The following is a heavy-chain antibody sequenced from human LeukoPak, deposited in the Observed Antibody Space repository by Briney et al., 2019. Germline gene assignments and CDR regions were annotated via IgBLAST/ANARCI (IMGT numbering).Heavy chain of an antibody. CDR3: ARGHHYYDILTGYYKYYYYGMDV. Sequence: GASVKVSCKASGYTFINFVISWVRQAPGQGLEWMGWISAYNGNTNYAQKLQGRVTMTTDTSTSTAYMELRSLRSEDTAVYYCARGHHYYDILTGYYKYYYYGMDVWGQGTTVTVSS. D-gene: IGHD3-9*01. V-gene: IGHV1-18*01. CDR2: ISAYNGNT. CDR1: GYTFINFV. J-gene: IGHJ6*02.